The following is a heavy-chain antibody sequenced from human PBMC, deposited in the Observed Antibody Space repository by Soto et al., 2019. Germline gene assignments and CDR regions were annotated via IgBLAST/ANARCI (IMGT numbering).Heavy chain of an antibody. CDR2: INSDGSST. Sequence: GGSLRLSCAASGFTFSSYWMHWVRQAPGKGLVWVSRINSDGSSTSYADSVKGRFTISRDNAKNTLYLQMNSLRAEDTAVYYCFGPAAISSAYGMDVWGPGTTVTVSS. J-gene: IGHJ6*02. V-gene: IGHV3-74*01. D-gene: IGHD2-2*01. CDR1: GFTFSSYW. CDR3: FGPAAISSAYGMDV.